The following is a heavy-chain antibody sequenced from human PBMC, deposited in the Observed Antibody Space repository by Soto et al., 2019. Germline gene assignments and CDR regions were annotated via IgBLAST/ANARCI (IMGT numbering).Heavy chain of an antibody. J-gene: IGHJ4*02. CDR3: AKGIRTGVVVVAATPLDY. V-gene: IGHV3-9*01. D-gene: IGHD2-15*01. CDR1: GFTFDDYA. Sequence: EVQLVESGGGLVQPGRSLRLSCAASGFTFDDYAMHWVRQAPGKGLEWVSGISWNSGSIGYADSVKGRFTISRDNAKNSLYVQMNSLRAEDTALYYCAKGIRTGVVVVAATPLDYWGQGTLVTVSS. CDR2: ISWNSGSI.